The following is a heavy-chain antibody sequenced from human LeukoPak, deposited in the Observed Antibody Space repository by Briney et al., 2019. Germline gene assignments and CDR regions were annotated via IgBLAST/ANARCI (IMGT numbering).Heavy chain of an antibody. D-gene: IGHD2/OR15-2a*01. V-gene: IGHV1-69*13. CDR3: AREILGPDYRDDAFDI. CDR1: GGTFISYA. J-gene: IGHJ3*02. Sequence: ASVKVSCKASGGTFISYAISWVRQAPGQGLEWMGGIIPIFGTANYAQKFQGRVTITADESTSTAYMELSSLRSEDTAVYYCAREILGPDYRDDAFDIWGQGTMVTVSS. CDR2: IIPIFGTA.